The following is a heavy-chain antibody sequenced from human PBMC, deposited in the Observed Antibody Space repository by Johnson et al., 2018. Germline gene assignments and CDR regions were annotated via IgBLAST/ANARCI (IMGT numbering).Heavy chain of an antibody. Sequence: QVQLVESGGGLVKPGGSLRLSCAASGFTFNNAWMNWVRQAPGKALEWVAVISYDGSNKYYADSVKGRFTISRDNSKNTLYLQMNSLKAEDTAVYYCARDHGGYSSSSSAMDVWGKGTTVTVSS. V-gene: IGHV3-30*03. CDR1: GFTFNNAW. J-gene: IGHJ6*03. D-gene: IGHD6-6*01. CDR2: ISYDGSNK. CDR3: ARDHGGYSSSSSAMDV.